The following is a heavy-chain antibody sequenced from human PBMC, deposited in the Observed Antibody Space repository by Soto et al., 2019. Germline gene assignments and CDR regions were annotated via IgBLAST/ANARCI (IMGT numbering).Heavy chain of an antibody. V-gene: IGHV1-18*01. CDR3: ARGLDCSSTSCYWYYYYYGMDV. CDR2: ISAYNGNT. D-gene: IGHD2-2*01. Sequence: ASVKVSCKGPGYTFTSYGISWVRQAPGQGLEWMGWISAYNGNTNYAQKLQGRVTMTTDTSTSTAYMELRSLRSDDTAVFYCARGLDCSSTSCYWYYYYYGMDVWGQGTTVTVSS. CDR1: GYTFTSYG. J-gene: IGHJ6*02.